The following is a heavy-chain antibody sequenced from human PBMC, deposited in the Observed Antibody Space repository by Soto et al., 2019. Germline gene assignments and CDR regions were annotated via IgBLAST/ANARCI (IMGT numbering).Heavy chain of an antibody. D-gene: IGHD3-22*01. V-gene: IGHV3-33*01. CDR1: GFTFSSYG. CDR2: IWYDGSNK. J-gene: IGHJ4*02. Sequence: GGSLRLSCAASGFTFSSYGMHWVRQAPGKGLEWVAVIWYDGSNKYYADSVKGRFTISRDNSKNTLYLQMNSLRAEDTAVYYCARDPTPDYDSILWGQGTLVTVSS. CDR3: ARDPTPDYDSIL.